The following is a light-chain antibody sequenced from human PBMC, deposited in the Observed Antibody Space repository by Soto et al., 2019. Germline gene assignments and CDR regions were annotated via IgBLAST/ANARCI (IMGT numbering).Light chain of an antibody. J-gene: IGKJ5*01. CDR3: QQYGSSIT. V-gene: IGKV3-20*01. CDR1: QSVSNTY. CDR2: GAS. Sequence: EIVLTQSPGTLSLSPGGRATLSCRASQSVSNTYLAWYQQKPGQTPRLLIYGASSRATGIPDRFSGSGSGTDFTLTISRLEPEDFAVYYCQQYGSSITFGQGTRLEIK.